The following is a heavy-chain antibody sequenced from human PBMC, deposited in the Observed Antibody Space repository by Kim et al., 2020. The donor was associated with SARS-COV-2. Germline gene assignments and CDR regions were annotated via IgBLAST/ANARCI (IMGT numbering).Heavy chain of an antibody. D-gene: IGHD6-13*01. J-gene: IGHJ6*02. V-gene: IGHV4-39*01. CDR3: ARHTEGSSWYYYYGMDV. Sequence: KSRVTISVNTSKNQFSLKLSSVTAADTAVYYCARHTEGSSWYYYYGMDVWGQGTTVTVSS.